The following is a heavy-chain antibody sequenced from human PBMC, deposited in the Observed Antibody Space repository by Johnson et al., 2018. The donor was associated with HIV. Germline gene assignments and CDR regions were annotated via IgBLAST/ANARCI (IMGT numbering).Heavy chain of an antibody. V-gene: IGHV3-7*02. Sequence: VQLMGSGGGLIQPGGSLRLSCAASGFTFSSYYLSWVRQAPGKGLEWVASINQDGSEIFYADSVKGRFTISRDNAKNSLYLQMNSLRAEDTAVYYCARRRRDGDAFDIWGQGTMVTVSS. CDR2: INQDGSEI. CDR3: ARRRRDGDAFDI. CDR1: GFTFSSYY. D-gene: IGHD5-24*01. J-gene: IGHJ3*02.